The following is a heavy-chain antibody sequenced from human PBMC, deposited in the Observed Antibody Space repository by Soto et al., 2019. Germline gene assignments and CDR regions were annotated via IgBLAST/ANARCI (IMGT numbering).Heavy chain of an antibody. Sequence: KPSETLSLTCTFSVGSISSSNDYCDWIRQPPGKGLEWIGSIYYSRITYYNPSLKSRVTISVDTSKNQFSLKLSSVTAADTAVYYCARRSAWYLDYWGQGTLVNVS. CDR3: ARRSAWYLDY. CDR2: IYYSRIT. J-gene: IGHJ4*02. CDR1: VGSISSSNDY. V-gene: IGHV4-39*01. D-gene: IGHD6-19*01.